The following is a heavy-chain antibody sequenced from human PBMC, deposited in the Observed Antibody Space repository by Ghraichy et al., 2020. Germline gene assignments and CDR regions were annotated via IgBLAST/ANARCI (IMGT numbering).Heavy chain of an antibody. V-gene: IGHV4-34*01. D-gene: IGHD4-23*01. CDR2: INHSGST. CDR3: EMTAVVPSLYYFDY. J-gene: IGHJ4*02. CDR1: GGSFSGYY. Sequence: SETLSLTCAVYGGSFSGYYWSWIRQPPGKGLEWIGEINHSGSTNYNPSLKSRVTISVDTSKNQFSLKLSSVTAADTAVYYCEMTAVVPSLYYFDYWGQGTLVTVSS.